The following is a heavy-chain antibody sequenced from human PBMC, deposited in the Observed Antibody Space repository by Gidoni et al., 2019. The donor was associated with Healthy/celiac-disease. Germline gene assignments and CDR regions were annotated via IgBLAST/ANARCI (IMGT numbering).Heavy chain of an antibody. CDR3: ARGYPFSRELYDNYMDV. D-gene: IGHD3-3*01. CDR2: INHSGST. J-gene: IGHJ6*03. V-gene: IGHV4-34*01. Sequence: VYGGSFSGYYWSWIRQPPGKGLEWIGEINHSGSTNYNPSLKSRVTISVDTSKNQFSLKRSSVTAADTAVDYCARGYPFSRELYDNYMDVWGKGTTVTVSS. CDR1: GGSFSGYY.